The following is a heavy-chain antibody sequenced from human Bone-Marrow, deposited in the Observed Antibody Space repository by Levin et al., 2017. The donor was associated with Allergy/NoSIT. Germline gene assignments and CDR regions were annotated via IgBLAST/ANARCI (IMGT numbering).Heavy chain of an antibody. D-gene: IGHD6-19*01. CDR3: AKEEDFTTETTVSVALDY. V-gene: IGHV3-23*01. CDR2: ITGSGTT. CDR1: GFIFSNYA. Sequence: QSGGSLRLSCGASGFIFSNYAMNWVRQAPGKGPEWVSGITGSGTTYYADSVKGRFTISRDNSKSTLYLQMNSLRGEDTAVYYCAKEEDFTTETTVSVALDYWGQGALVTVSS. J-gene: IGHJ4*02.